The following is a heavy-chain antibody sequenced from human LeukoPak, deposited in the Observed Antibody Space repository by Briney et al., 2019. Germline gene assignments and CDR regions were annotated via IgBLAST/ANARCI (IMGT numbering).Heavy chain of an antibody. CDR3: TTTSIAVAGPFDY. Sequence: PGGSLRLSCAASGFTFSNAWMSWVRQAPGKGLEWVVRIKSKTDGGTTDYAAPVKGRFTISSDDSKNTLYLQMNSLKTEDTAVYYCTTTSIAVAGPFDYWGQGTLVTVSS. CDR2: IKSKTDGGTT. CDR1: GFTFSNAW. D-gene: IGHD6-19*01. V-gene: IGHV3-15*01. J-gene: IGHJ4*02.